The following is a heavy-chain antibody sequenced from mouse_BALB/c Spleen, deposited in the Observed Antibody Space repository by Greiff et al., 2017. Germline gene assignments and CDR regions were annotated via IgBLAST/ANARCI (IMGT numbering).Heavy chain of an antibody. CDR1: GFAFSSYD. Sequence: EVQRVESGGGLVKPGGSLKLSCAASGFAFSSYDMSWVRQTPEKRLEWVAYISSGGGSTYYPDTVKGRFTISRDNAKNTLYLQMSSLKSEDTAMYYCARRILRRRGGAMDYWGQGTSVTVSS. CDR3: ARRILRRRGGAMDY. V-gene: IGHV5-12-1*01. J-gene: IGHJ4*01. CDR2: ISSGGGST. D-gene: IGHD1-2*01.